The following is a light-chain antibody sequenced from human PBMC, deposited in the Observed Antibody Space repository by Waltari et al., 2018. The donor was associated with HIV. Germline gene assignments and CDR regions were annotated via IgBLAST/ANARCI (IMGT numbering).Light chain of an antibody. V-gene: IGKV1-33*01. CDR1: QDISNY. Sequence: DIQMTHSPSSLSASVGDRVTITCQASQDISNYLNWYQQKPGKAPKLLIYDASNLETGVPSRFSGSGSGTVFTFTISSLQPEDIATYYCQQYDSLPLTFGGGTKVEIK. J-gene: IGKJ4*01. CDR2: DAS. CDR3: QQYDSLPLT.